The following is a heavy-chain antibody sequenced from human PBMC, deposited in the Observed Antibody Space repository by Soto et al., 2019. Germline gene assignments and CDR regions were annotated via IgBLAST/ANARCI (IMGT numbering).Heavy chain of an antibody. CDR2: INPTGGNT. CDR1: GYTFINYY. Sequence: ASVKVSCKASGYTFINYYIHWARQAPGHGLEWMAIINPTGGNTNYAQKFQGRLTLTMDTSTSTVYMELRSLRSEDTAVYYCARGYYYDSSGYRPHHYYGMDVWGQGTTVTVSS. V-gene: IGHV1-46*01. CDR3: ARGYYYDSSGYRPHHYYGMDV. D-gene: IGHD3-22*01. J-gene: IGHJ6*02.